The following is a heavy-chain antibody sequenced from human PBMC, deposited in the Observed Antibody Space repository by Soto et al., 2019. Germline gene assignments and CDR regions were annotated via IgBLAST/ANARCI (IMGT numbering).Heavy chain of an antibody. CDR2: ISAYNGNT. J-gene: IGHJ4*02. Sequence: ASVKVSCKASGYTFTSYGISWVRQAPGQGLEWMGWISAYNGNTNYAQKLQGRVTMTTDTSTSTAYMELRSLRSDDTAVYYCARAACSSTSCTNFDYWGQGTLVTVSS. CDR1: GYTFTSYG. V-gene: IGHV1-18*01. CDR3: ARAACSSTSCTNFDY. D-gene: IGHD2-2*01.